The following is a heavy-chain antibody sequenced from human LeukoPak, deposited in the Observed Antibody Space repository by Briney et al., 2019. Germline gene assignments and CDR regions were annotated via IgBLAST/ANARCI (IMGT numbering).Heavy chain of an antibody. CDR3: VRPDGYRGHYHYMDV. J-gene: IGHJ6*03. CDR2: IHYSGST. D-gene: IGHD5-24*01. V-gene: IGHV4-39*01. CDR1: GGSISSSSYY. Sequence: PSETLSLTCTVSGGSISSSSYYWGWIRQPPRKGLEWIGSIHYSGSTYYNPSLKSRVTISIDTSKNQFSLKVNSVTAADTAVYYCVRPDGYRGHYHYMDVWGKGTTVTVSS.